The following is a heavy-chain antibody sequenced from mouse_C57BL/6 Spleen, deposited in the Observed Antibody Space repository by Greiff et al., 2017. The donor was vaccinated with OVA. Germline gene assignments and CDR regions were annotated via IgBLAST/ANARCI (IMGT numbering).Heavy chain of an antibody. Sequence: VQLQQSGAELVKPGASVKLSCKASGYTFTEYTIHWVKQRSGQGLEWIGWSYPGSGSIKYNEKFKDKATLTADKSSSTVYMELSRLTSEDSAVYFWARHEEERDYDGYSYAMDYWGQGTSVTVSS. D-gene: IGHD2-3*01. V-gene: IGHV1-62-2*01. CDR3: ARHEEERDYDGYSYAMDY. CDR2: SYPGSGSI. J-gene: IGHJ4*01. CDR1: GYTFTEYT.